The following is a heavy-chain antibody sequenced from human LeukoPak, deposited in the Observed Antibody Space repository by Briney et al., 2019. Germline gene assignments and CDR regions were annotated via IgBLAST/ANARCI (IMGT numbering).Heavy chain of an antibody. J-gene: IGHJ4*02. D-gene: IGHD5-18*01. CDR1: GFTFSSFA. Sequence: AGGSLRLSCAASGFTFSSFAMHWVRQAPGKGLEWVAVISYDGSNKYYTDSVKGRFTISRDNAKNTLYLQMNSLRAEDTAVYYCSRDPSSGYSYGLDYWGQGTLVTVSS. V-gene: IGHV3-30-3*01. CDR2: ISYDGSNK. CDR3: SRDPSSGYSYGLDY.